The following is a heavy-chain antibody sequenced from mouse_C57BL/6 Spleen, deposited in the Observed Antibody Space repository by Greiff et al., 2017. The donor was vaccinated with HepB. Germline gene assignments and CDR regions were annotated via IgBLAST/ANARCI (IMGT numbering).Heavy chain of an antibody. CDR1: GFTFSSYA. V-gene: IGHV5-4*01. CDR2: ISDGGSYT. J-gene: IGHJ2*01. CDR3: ARDDDYGSSFDY. D-gene: IGHD1-1*01. Sequence: EVKLMESGGGLVKPGGSLKLSCAASGFTFSSYAMSWVRQTPEKRLEWVATISDGGSYTYYPDNVKGRFTISRDNAKNNLYLQMSHLKSEDTAMYYCARDDDYGSSFDYWGQGTTLTVSS.